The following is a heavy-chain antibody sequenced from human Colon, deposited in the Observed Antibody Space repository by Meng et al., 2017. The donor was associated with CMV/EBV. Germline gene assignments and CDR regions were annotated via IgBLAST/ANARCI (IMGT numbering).Heavy chain of an antibody. CDR1: GGSISSSSYY. CDR3: ASAGPQLDY. V-gene: IGHV4-39*01. J-gene: IGHJ4*01. CDR2: IYYSGST. Sequence: SETLSLTCTVSGGSISSSSYYWGWIRQPPGKGLEWIGSIYYSGSTYYNPSLKSRVTISVDTSKNQFSLKLSSVTAADTAVYYCASAGPQLDYWGQGTLVTVSS.